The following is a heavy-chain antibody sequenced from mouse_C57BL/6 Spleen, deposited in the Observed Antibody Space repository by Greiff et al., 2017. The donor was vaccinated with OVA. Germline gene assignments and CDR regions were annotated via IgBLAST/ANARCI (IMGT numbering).Heavy chain of an antibody. CDR2: IDPSDCYT. Sequence: QVQLQQPGAELVKPGASVKLSCTASGSTFTSYWMQWVTQRPGHGLEWIGEIDPSDCYTNYNQKFKGKATLTVDTSSSTAYMQLSSLTSEDSAVYYCASLNYYYGSRYWGQGTLVTVSA. V-gene: IGHV1-50*01. CDR3: ASLNYYYGSRY. J-gene: IGHJ3*01. CDR1: GSTFTSYW. D-gene: IGHD1-1*01.